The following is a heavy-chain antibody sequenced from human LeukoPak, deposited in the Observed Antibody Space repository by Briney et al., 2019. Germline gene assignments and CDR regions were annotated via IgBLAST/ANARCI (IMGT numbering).Heavy chain of an antibody. Sequence: GGSLRVSCAASGFTFSTYWMHWVRQAPGEGLVWVSRINSDDSIINYADSVKGRFTISRDNSKNTLYLQMNSLRAEDTAVYYCAKDPPRTRGSGSYYVGYFDYWGQGTLVTVSS. J-gene: IGHJ4*02. CDR3: AKDPPRTRGSGSYYVGYFDY. D-gene: IGHD3-10*01. CDR1: GFTFSTYW. V-gene: IGHV3-74*01. CDR2: INSDDSII.